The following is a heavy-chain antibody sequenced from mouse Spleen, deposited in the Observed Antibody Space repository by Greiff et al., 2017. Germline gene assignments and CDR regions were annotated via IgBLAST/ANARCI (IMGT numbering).Heavy chain of an antibody. CDR2: INNGGGDT. CDR3: ARQTYFDY. J-gene: IGHJ2*01. V-gene: IGHV5-9-3*01. CDR1: GFTFSTYA. Sequence: EVKVVESGGGLVKLGGSLKLSCAASGFTFSTYAMSWVRQTPEKRLEWVATINNGGGDTYYPDSVKGRFTISRDNAKNTLYLQMSSLKSEDTAMYYCARQTYFDYWGQGATLTVSS.